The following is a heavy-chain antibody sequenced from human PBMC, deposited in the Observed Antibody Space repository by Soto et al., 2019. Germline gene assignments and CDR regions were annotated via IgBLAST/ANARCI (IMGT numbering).Heavy chain of an antibody. D-gene: IGHD5-12*01. Sequence: QVQLVQSGAEVKKPGASVKVYCKASGYTFTGYYMHWVRQAPGQGLEWMGWINPNSGGTHYAPKFQGWVTTSRYTSISTAYMGLSRLGSDDTAVYYCARGRGYSGYDHTSYYYCGMDVWGQGTTVTDSS. CDR2: INPNSGGT. J-gene: IGHJ6*02. CDR1: GYTFTGYY. CDR3: ARGRGYSGYDHTSYYYCGMDV. V-gene: IGHV1-2*04.